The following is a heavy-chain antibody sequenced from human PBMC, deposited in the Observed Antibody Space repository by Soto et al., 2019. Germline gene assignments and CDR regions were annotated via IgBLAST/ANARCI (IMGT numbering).Heavy chain of an antibody. CDR3: ARTCRSGGSCYLEY. CDR1: GYSFSSFG. Sequence: ASVKVSCKASGYSFSSFGISWVRQAPGQGLEWVGWVSVPSGDTSSAQNFQGRVTVTTDTSTSTAYLEVGSLRSDDTAVYYCARTCRSGGSCYLEYWGEGTLVT. J-gene: IGHJ4*02. D-gene: IGHD2-15*01. CDR2: VSVPSGDT. V-gene: IGHV1-18*01.